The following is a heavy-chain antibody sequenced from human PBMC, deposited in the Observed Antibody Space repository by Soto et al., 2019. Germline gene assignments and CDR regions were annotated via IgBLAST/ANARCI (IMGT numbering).Heavy chain of an antibody. CDR1: GFTVSSNY. CDR2: IYSGGST. Sequence: GGSLRLSCAASGFTVSSNYMSWVRQAPGKGLEWVSVIYSGGSTYYADSVKGRFTISRHNSKNTLYLQMNSLRAEDTAVYYCARTLAERYYYYMDVWGKGTTVTVSS. V-gene: IGHV3-53*04. J-gene: IGHJ6*03. CDR3: ARTLAERYYYYMDV.